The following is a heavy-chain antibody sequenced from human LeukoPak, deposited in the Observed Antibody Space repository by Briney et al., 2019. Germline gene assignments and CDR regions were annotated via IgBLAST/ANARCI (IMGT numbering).Heavy chain of an antibody. CDR2: IYYSGST. Sequence: SETLSLTCTVSGGSISSYYWSWIRQPPGKGLEWIGYIYYSGSTNYNPSLKSRVTISVDTSKNQFSLKLSSVTAADTAVYFCARERGGSKLSGLYGRDYYYMDVWGKGTTVTVSS. CDR1: GGSISSYY. CDR3: ARERGGSKLSGLYGRDYYYMDV. J-gene: IGHJ6*03. D-gene: IGHD3-16*01. V-gene: IGHV4-59*01.